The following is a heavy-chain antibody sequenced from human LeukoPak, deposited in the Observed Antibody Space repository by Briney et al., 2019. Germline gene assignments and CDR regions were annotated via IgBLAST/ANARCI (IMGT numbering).Heavy chain of an antibody. D-gene: IGHD1-1*01. CDR3: ARDLQLERAYNWFDP. CDR2: ISSSSSYT. Sequence: PGGSLRLSCAASGFTFSSYSMNCVRDAPGEGLEWGSSISSSSSYTYYAQSVKGRFTISRDNAKTSLYLQMTSLRAEDTAVYYCARDLQLERAYNWFDPWGQGTLVTVSS. V-gene: IGHV3-21*01. J-gene: IGHJ5*02. CDR1: GFTFSSYS.